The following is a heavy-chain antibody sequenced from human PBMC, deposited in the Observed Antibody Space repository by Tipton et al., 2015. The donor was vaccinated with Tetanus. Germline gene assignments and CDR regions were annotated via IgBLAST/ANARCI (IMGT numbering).Heavy chain of an antibody. V-gene: IGHV4-4*07. Sequence: TLSLTCTVSGGSSHSYYWSWIRQSAGRGLEWIGRIYSGGSTNYNPSLKSRVTMSMDTSKNQFSLKLSSVTAADTAVYFCARHPPPYYYGSGSYLDYWGQGTPVTVSS. D-gene: IGHD3-10*01. CDR2: IYSGGST. J-gene: IGHJ4*02. CDR3: ARHPPPYYYGSGSYLDY. CDR1: GGSSHSYY.